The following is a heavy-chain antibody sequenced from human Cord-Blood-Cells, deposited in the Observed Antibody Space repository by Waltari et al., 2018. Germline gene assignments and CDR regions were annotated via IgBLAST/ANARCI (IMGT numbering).Heavy chain of an antibody. J-gene: IGHJ3*02. Sequence: QVQLVEPGGGVVQPGGSLRLSCAASGFPFSSYGMHWVRQAPGKGLEWVAFIRDDGSNKYYADSVKGRFTISRDNSKNTLYLQMNSLRAEDTAVYYCAKGGATRAVDIWGQGTMVTVSS. D-gene: IGHD1-26*01. CDR2: IRDDGSNK. CDR1: GFPFSSYG. V-gene: IGHV3-30*02. CDR3: AKGGATRAVDI.